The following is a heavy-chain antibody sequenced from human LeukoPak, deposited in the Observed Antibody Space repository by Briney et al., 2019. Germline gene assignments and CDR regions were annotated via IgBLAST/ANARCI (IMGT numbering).Heavy chain of an antibody. CDR1: GGTFSSYA. CDR3: ASGYSYGPARYYYYGMDV. CDR2: IIPIFGTA. V-gene: IGHV1-69*13. Sequence: SVKVSCKASGGTFSSYAISWVRQAPGQGPEWMGGIIPIFGTANYAQKFQGRVTITADESTSTAYMELSSLRSEDTAVYYCASGYSYGPARYYYYGMDVWGQGTTVTVSS. D-gene: IGHD5-18*01. J-gene: IGHJ6*02.